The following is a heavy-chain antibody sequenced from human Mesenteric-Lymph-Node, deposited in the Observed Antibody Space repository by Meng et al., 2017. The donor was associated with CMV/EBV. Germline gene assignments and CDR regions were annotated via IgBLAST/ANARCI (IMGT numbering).Heavy chain of an antibody. CDR2: INPSGGST. CDR3: ARLGADTYDSSGYYFDY. J-gene: IGHJ4*02. D-gene: IGHD3-22*01. V-gene: IGHV1-46*01. CDR1: YTFTSYY. Sequence: YTFTSYYMHWVRQAPGQGLEWMGIINPSGGSTSYAQKFQGRVTMTRDTSTSTAYMELRSLRSEDTAVYYCARLGADTYDSSGYYFDYWGQGTLVTVSS.